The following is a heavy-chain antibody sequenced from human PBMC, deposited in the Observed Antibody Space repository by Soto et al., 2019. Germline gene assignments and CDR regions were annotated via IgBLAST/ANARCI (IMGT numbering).Heavy chain of an antibody. J-gene: IGHJ4*02. CDR1: GYNFATYW. D-gene: IGHD2-15*01. V-gene: IGHV5-51*01. Sequence: GESLKISCRGSGYNFATYWIGWVRQMPGKGLEWMGIIYPGDSDTRYSPPFQGQVTISADKSISTAYLQWSSLKASDTAIYYCARPYCSGGTCYSPPDYWGQGTLVTVSS. CDR3: ARPYCSGGTCYSPPDY. CDR2: IYPGDSDT.